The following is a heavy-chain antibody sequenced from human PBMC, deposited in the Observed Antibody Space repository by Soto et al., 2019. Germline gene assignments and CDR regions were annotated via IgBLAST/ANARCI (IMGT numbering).Heavy chain of an antibody. J-gene: IGHJ4*02. CDR2: IYYSGST. V-gene: IGHV4-39*01. CDR3: ARHPGFMQLPITIFDY. CDR1: GGSISRSNYY. Sequence: QLHLQESGPGLVKPSETLSLTCTVSGGSISRSNYYWGWIRQPPGKGLEWVGSIYYSGSTYYNPSLKSRVTVSVDTSKNQFSLKLSSVTAADTAVYYCARHPGFMQLPITIFDYWGQGTLVTVSS. D-gene: IGHD2-2*01.